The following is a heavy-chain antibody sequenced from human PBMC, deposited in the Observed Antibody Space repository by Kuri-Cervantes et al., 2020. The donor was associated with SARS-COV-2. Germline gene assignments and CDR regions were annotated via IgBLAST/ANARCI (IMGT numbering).Heavy chain of an antibody. CDR1: GFTFSSYG. CDR3: AKGDYCSSTSCYSCYYYYGMDV. Sequence: GESLKISCAASGFTFSSYGMHWVRQAPGKGLEWVAVIWYDGSNKYYADSVKGRFTISRDNSKNTLYLQMNSLRAEDTAVYYCAKGDYCSSTSCYSCYYYYGMDVWGQGTTVTVSS. D-gene: IGHD2-2*01. J-gene: IGHJ6*02. V-gene: IGHV3-33*08. CDR2: IWYDGSNK.